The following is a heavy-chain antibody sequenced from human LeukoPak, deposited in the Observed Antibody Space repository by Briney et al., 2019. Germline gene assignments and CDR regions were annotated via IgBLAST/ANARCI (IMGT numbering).Heavy chain of an antibody. D-gene: IGHD3-3*01. CDR1: GFTFSSYS. V-gene: IGHV3-21*04. CDR3: TSPAHDFDIWSGYYSL. Sequence: PGGSLRLSCAASGFTFSSYSMNWVRQAPGKGLEWVSSISSSSSYIYYADSVKGRFTISRDDSKDTAYLQMNSLNPEDTAVYYCTSPAHDFDIWSGYYSLWGHGTQVTVSS. J-gene: IGHJ4*01. CDR2: ISSSSSYI.